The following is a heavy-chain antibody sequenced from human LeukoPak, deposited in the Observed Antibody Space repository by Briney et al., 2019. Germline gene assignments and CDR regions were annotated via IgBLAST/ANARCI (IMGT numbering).Heavy chain of an antibody. J-gene: IGHJ4*02. V-gene: IGHV4-61*02. D-gene: IGHD4-17*01. CDR2: IYTSGST. Sequence: SETLSLTCTVSGGSISSGSYYWSWLRQPAGKGLEWIGRIYTSGSTNYNPSLRSRVTISVDTSKNQFSLKLSSVTAADTAVYYCARTNYGTMDWGQGTLVTVSS. CDR1: GGSISSGSYY. CDR3: ARTNYGTMD.